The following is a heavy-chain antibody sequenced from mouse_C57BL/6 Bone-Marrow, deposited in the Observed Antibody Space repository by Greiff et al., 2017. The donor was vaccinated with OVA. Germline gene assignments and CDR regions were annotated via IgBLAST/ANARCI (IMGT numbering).Heavy chain of an antibody. CDR3: ARRAGSSFLDWYCDV. CDR2: IYWDDDK. V-gene: IGHV8-12*01. J-gene: IGHJ1*03. Sequence: QVQLKESGPGILQSSQTLSLTCSFSGFSLSTSGMGVSWIRQPSGKGLEWLAHIYWDDDKRYHPSLKSRLTISKDTSRNQVFLKITSVDTADTATYYCARRAGSSFLDWYCDVWGTGTTVTVSS. D-gene: IGHD1-1*01. CDR1: GFSLSTSGMG.